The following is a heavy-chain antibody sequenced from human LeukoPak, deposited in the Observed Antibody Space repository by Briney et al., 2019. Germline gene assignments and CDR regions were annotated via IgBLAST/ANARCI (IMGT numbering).Heavy chain of an antibody. CDR2: IRYDGSNK. D-gene: IGHD2-2*01. V-gene: IGHV3-30*02. J-gene: IGHJ4*02. CDR1: GFTFSSYG. CDR3: AKAASASAAIDY. Sequence: HSGGSLRLSCAASGFTFSSYGMHWVRQAPGKGLEWVAFIRYDGSNKYYADSVKGRFTISRDNSKNTLYLQMNSLRAEDTAVYYCAKAASASAAIDYWGQGTLVTVSS.